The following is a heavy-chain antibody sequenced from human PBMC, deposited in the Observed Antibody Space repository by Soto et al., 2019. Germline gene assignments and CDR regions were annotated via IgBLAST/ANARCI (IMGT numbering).Heavy chain of an antibody. V-gene: IGHV3-30*04. CDR1: GFLFNTYA. J-gene: IGHJ6*02. CDR2: MSHDGRNT. D-gene: IGHD3-9*01. CDR3: ARPGSGYDVLTGQYFFYFHAMDV. Sequence: QVQLVDSGGGVVQPGRSLRLSCTTSGFLFNTYAMHWVRQAPGKGLEWVAVMSHDGRNTYYADSVKGRFTISRDNSNNTLYLQMNSLRTEDTAVYYCARPGSGYDVLTGQYFFYFHAMDVWGQGTTVTVSS.